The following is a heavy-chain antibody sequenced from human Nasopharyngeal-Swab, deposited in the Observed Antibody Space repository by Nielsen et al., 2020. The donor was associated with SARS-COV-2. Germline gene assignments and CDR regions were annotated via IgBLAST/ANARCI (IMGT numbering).Heavy chain of an antibody. D-gene: IGHD3-10*01. J-gene: IGHJ3*02. CDR1: GFTFSSYA. Sequence: GGSLRLSCAASGFTFSSYAMTWVRQAPGKWLEWVSVVTGSGYGTDYADSVKGRFTISRDNAKNTLYLQMNSLRAEDTAVYYCARKDVFAYGVDAFDIWGQGTMVTVSS. CDR2: VTGSGYGT. V-gene: IGHV3-23*01. CDR3: ARKDVFAYGVDAFDI.